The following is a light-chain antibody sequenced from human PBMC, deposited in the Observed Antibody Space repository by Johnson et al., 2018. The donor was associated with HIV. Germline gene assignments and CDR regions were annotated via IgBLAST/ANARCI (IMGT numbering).Light chain of an antibody. Sequence: QSVLTQPPSVSAASGQKVTISCSGSTSNIGNNYVSWYQQLPGTAPKLLIYENNKRPSGIPDRFSGSKYGTSATLGITGLQTGDEADYYCGTWDSSPSAYVFGTGTKVTVL. CDR3: GTWDSSPSAYV. CDR1: TSNIGNNY. J-gene: IGLJ1*01. V-gene: IGLV1-51*02. CDR2: ENN.